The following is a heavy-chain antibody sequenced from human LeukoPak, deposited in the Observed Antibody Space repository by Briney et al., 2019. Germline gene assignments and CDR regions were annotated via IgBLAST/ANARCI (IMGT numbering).Heavy chain of an antibody. V-gene: IGHV3-23*01. CDR1: GFSFSSYA. CDR2: MSSSDDGR. CDR3: AKSGRYCSGGSCYQEASLDY. Sequence: PGGSLRLSCATSGFSFSSYAMSWVRQAPGKGLEWVSAMSSSDDGRYYAASVRGRFTISRDTSRSTLYLQMNSLRAEDTAVYYCAKSGRYCSGGSCYQEASLDYWGQGTLVTVSS. J-gene: IGHJ4*02. D-gene: IGHD2-15*01.